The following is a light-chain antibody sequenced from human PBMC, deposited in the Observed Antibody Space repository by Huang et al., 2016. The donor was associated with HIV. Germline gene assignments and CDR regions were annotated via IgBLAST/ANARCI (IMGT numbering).Light chain of an antibody. CDR2: DAS. J-gene: IGKJ2*01. Sequence: EIVLTQSPATLSLSPGERVTLSCRASQSVSNYLAWYQQKPGQAPRLLLYDASNRATGIPVRFSGSGSGTDFTLTISSLEPEDFAVYYCQHRSHWPPNTFGQGTKLEI. CDR3: QHRSHWPPNT. V-gene: IGKV3-11*01. CDR1: QSVSNY.